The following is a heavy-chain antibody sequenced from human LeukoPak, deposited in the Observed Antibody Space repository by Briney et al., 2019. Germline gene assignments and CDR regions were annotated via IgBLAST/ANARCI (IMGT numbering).Heavy chain of an antibody. D-gene: IGHD2-8*02. J-gene: IGHJ4*02. CDR3: ATYRQVLLPFES. V-gene: IGHV3-23*01. CDR2: ISGSGGST. CDR1: GFTFSSYA. Sequence: GGSLRLSCAASGFTFSSYAMSWVRQAPGKGLEWVSAISGSGGSTYYADSVKGRFTISRDNSKNTLYLQMNSLRAEDTAIHYCATYRQVLLPFESWGQGTLVTVSS.